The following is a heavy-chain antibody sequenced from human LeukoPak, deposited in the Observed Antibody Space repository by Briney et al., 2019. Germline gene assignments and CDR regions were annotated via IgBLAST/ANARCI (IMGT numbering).Heavy chain of an antibody. J-gene: IGHJ4*02. CDR1: GFSVSRNY. Sequence: WGSLRLSCAASGFSVSRNYMSWVRQGPGKGLEWVSVIYSGGSTYYADSVKGRFTISRDNSKKTVYLQMNSLRAEDTAVYYCARDYGSGSLTFDYWGQGTLVTVSS. V-gene: IGHV3-53*01. CDR2: IYSGGST. D-gene: IGHD3-10*01. CDR3: ARDYGSGSLTFDY.